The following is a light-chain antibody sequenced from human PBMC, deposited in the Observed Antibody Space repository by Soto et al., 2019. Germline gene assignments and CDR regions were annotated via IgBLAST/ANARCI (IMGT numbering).Light chain of an antibody. Sequence: QSALTQPRSVSGSPGQSVTFSCIGTSSDIGTYNFVSWYQQYPGKAPKLMIYDVTKRPSGVPHRFSGSKSGNTASLTISGLQDDDEADYYCCSYAGTYTLVFGGGTKLTVL. CDR2: DVT. CDR1: SSDIGTYNF. V-gene: IGLV2-11*01. CDR3: CSYAGTYTLV. J-gene: IGLJ3*02.